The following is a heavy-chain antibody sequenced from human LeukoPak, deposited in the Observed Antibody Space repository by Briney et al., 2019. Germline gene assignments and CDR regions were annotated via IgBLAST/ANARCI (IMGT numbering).Heavy chain of an antibody. V-gene: IGHV3-53*01. CDR3: ARVIQDPIAAGLIFDY. J-gene: IGHJ4*02. Sequence: GGSLRLSCAASGFTVSSNYMSWVRQAPGKGLEWVSVIYSGGSTYYADSVKGRFTISRDNSKNTLYLQMNSLRAEDTAVYYCARVIQDPIAAGLIFDYWGQGTLVTVSS. CDR2: IYSGGST. CDR1: GFTVSSNY. D-gene: IGHD6-13*01.